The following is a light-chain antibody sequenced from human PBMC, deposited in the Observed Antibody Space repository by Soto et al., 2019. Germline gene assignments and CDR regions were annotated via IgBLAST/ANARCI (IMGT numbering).Light chain of an antibody. V-gene: IGKV1-5*03. CDR3: QQYESLWT. CDR1: QTINNW. J-gene: IGKJ1*01. CDR2: KAS. Sequence: DIQMTQSPSTLSASIGDRVTITCRASQTINNWLAWYQQKPGKAPKLLIYKASNLEGEVPSRFRGSGAGTEFTLTISSPQPDDFATYYCQQYESLWTFGQGTKVEVK.